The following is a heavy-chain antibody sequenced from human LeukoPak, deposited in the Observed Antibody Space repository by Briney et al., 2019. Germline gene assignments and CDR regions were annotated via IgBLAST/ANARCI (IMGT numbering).Heavy chain of an antibody. Sequence: PSETLSLTCAVYGGSFSGYYWSWIRQPPGKGLEWIGEINHSGSTNYNPSLKTRVTISVDKSKNQFSLKLSSVTAADTAVYYCARASHDYGDYSHFDYWGQGTLVTVSS. CDR2: INHSGST. CDR3: ARASHDYGDYSHFDY. CDR1: GGSFSGYY. D-gene: IGHD4-17*01. V-gene: IGHV4-34*01. J-gene: IGHJ4*02.